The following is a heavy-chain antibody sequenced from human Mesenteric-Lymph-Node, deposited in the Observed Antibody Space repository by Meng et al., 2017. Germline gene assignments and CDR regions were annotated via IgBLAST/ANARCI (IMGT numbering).Heavy chain of an antibody. J-gene: IGHJ4*02. CDR1: GGSISSSSYY. D-gene: IGHD6-13*01. Sequence: SETLSLTCTVSGGSISSSSYYWGWIRQPPGKGLEWIGEINHSGSTNYNPSLKSRVTISVDTSKNQFSLKLSSVTAADTAVYYCAGTAAGRLMGDYWGQGTLVTVSS. V-gene: IGHV4-39*07. CDR3: AGTAAGRLMGDY. CDR2: INHSGST.